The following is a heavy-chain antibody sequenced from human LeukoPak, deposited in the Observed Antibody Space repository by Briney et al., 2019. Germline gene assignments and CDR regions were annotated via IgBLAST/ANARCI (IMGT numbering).Heavy chain of an antibody. CDR1: GYTFTGYY. D-gene: IGHD3-10*01. CDR3: ARDQNYGSGSYFYYYYGMDV. J-gene: IGHJ6*02. CDR2: INPNSGGT. Sequence: GASVKVSCKASGYTFTGYYMHWVRQAPGQGLEWKGRINPNSGGTNYAQKFQGRITMTRDTSISTAYMELSRLRSDDTAVYYCARDQNYGSGSYFYYYYGMDVWGQGTTVTVSS. V-gene: IGHV1-2*06.